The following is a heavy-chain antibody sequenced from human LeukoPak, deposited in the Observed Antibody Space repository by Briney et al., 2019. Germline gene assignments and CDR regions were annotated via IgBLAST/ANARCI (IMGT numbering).Heavy chain of an antibody. CDR1: GGSFSGYY. CDR2: INHSGST. V-gene: IGHV4-34*01. Sequence: KTSETLSLTCAVYGGSFSGYYWSWIRQPPGKGLEWIGEINHSGSTNYNPSLKSRVTISVDTSKNQFSLKLSSVTAADTAVYYCARGPDYSNPLFDYWGQGTLVTVSS. CDR3: ARGPDYSNPLFDY. J-gene: IGHJ4*02. D-gene: IGHD4-4*01.